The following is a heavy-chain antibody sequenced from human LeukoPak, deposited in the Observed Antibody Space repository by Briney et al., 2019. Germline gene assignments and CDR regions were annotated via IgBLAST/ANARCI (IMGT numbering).Heavy chain of an antibody. D-gene: IGHD3-22*01. J-gene: IGHJ4*02. V-gene: IGHV3-30*18. CDR3: AKLSYDTSAYHEDY. CDR1: GFTFSSFG. Sequence: GGSLRLSCVASGFTFSSFGMHWVRQAPGKGLEWVALVSSVGSSDYYADSLKGRFTISRDNSKNTLYLQMNSLRPEDTAVYYCAKLSYDTSAYHEDYWGQGPLVIVSS. CDR2: VSSVGSSD.